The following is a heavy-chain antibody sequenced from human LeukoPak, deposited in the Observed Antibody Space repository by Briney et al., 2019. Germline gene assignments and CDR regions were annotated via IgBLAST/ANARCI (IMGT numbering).Heavy chain of an antibody. J-gene: IGHJ4*02. CDR1: GFTFTDYY. V-gene: IGHV3-11*01. Sequence: GGSLRLSCAASGFTFTDYYMSWIRQAPGKGLEWISYISSGGSTIYYADSVKGRFTISRDNAKSSLFLQMNSLRADDTAVYYCARVLSPRLVPWDYWGQGTLVTVSS. CDR2: ISSGGSTI. CDR3: ARVLSPRLVPWDY. D-gene: IGHD6-19*01.